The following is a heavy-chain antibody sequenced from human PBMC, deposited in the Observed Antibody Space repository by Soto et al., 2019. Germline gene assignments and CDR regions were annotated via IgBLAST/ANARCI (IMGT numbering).Heavy chain of an antibody. CDR3: ARGAIAAQAFDS. CDR1: GASIYTYY. Sequence: SETLSLTCNVSGASIYTYYWNWIRQSPGKGLEWIGYISDGGSTNYNPSLKSRVTISADTSKNQFSLKLRSVTAADTAVYYCARGAIAAQAFDSWGQGTLVTVSS. CDR2: ISDGGST. D-gene: IGHD6-13*01. V-gene: IGHV4-59*01. J-gene: IGHJ4*02.